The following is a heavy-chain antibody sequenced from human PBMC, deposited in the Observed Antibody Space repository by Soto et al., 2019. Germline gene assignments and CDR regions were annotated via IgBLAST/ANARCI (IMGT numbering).Heavy chain of an antibody. CDR2: ITDTGGDT. D-gene: IGHD2-15*01. J-gene: IGHJ4*02. Sequence: RGSLRLSCVASGITVGSRAMSWVRQAPGEGLEWVSTITDTGGDTKYADSVRGRFTMSRDNSKKTLYLQMNSLRVEDSALYYCARGSTDSYPCSRIFGFWGRGTLVPVSS. CDR1: GITVGSRA. V-gene: IGHV3-23*01. CDR3: ARGSTDSYPCSRIFGF.